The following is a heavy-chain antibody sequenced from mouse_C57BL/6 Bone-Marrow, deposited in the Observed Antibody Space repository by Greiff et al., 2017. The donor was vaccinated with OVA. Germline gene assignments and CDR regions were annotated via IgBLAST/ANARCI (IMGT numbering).Heavy chain of an antibody. J-gene: IGHJ2*01. CDR1: GYTFTSYG. V-gene: IGHV1-81*01. D-gene: IGHD1-1*01. Sequence: QVQLQQSGAELARPGASVKLSCKASGYTFTSYGISWVKQRTGQGLEWIGAIYPRSGSTYYNEKFKGKATLTADKSSSTTYMELRSLTCEDSAVYFCARYYASSGYFDYWGQGTTLPVSS. CDR2: IYPRSGST. CDR3: ARYYASSGYFDY.